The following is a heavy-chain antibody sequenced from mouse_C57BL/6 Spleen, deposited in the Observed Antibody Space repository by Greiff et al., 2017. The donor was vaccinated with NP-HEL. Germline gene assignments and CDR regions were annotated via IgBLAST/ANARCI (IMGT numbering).Heavy chain of an antibody. J-gene: IGHJ3*01. Sequence: VQLKQSGPELVKPGASVKMSCKASGYTFTDYNMHWVKQSHGKSLEWIGYINPNNGGTSYNQKFKGKATLTVNKSSSPAYMELRSLTSEESAVYYCARGGYDGYIGGFAYWGQGTLVTVSA. CDR2: INPNNGGT. D-gene: IGHD2-3*01. CDR1: GYTFTDYN. CDR3: ARGGYDGYIGGFAY. V-gene: IGHV1-22*01.